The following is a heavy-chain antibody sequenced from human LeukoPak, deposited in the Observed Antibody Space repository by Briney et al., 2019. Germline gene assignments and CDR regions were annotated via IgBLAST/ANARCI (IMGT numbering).Heavy chain of an antibody. V-gene: IGHV3-48*03. CDR3: ATDSGATSLADFND. Sequence: GGSLRLSCAASGFSFSNYEMNWVRHAQAPGLERVSFINTVGNIVYYADSVKGRFTISRDNGKQSLYLQMDRLRGDDTAVYYCATDSGATSLADFNDWGQGSLVTVSS. CDR2: INTVGNIV. CDR1: GFSFSNYE. D-gene: IGHD1-26*01. J-gene: IGHJ4*02.